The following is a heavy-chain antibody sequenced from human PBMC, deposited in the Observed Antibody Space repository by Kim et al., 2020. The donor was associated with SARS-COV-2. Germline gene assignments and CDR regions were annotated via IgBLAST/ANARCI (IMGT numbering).Heavy chain of an antibody. CDR3: TTEEQLGRHPINN. D-gene: IGHD6-6*01. Sequence: AEPVKGRFTISKDASKNTLYLQMNSLKTEDTAVYYCTTEEQLGRHPINNWGQGTLVTVSS. V-gene: IGHV3-15*01. J-gene: IGHJ4*02.